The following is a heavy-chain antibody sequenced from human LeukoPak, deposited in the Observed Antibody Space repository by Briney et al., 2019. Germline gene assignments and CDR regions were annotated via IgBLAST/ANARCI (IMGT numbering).Heavy chain of an antibody. V-gene: IGHV4-34*01. CDR2: INHSGTT. CDR3: ARGEVDTAMVGFYYYYGMDV. J-gene: IGHJ6*02. D-gene: IGHD5-18*01. CDR1: GGSFSDYY. Sequence: SETLSLTCAVYGGSFSDYYWSWIRQPPGKGLEWIGEINHSGTTNYNPSLKSRVTISVDTSKNQFSLKLSSVTAADTAVYYCARGEVDTAMVGFYYYYGMDVWGQGTTVTVSS.